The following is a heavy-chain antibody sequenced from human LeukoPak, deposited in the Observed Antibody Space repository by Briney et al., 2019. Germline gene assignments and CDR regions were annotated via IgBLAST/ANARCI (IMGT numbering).Heavy chain of an antibody. CDR3: ARDSVEYSSSSHAFDI. J-gene: IGHJ3*02. Sequence: GGSLRLSCAASGFTFSSYEMNWVRQAPGKGLEWVSYISSSGSTIYYADSVKGRFTISRDNAKNSLYLQMNGLRAEDTAVYYCARDSVEYSSSSHAFDIWGQGTMVTVSS. V-gene: IGHV3-48*03. D-gene: IGHD6-6*01. CDR1: GFTFSSYE. CDR2: ISSSGSTI.